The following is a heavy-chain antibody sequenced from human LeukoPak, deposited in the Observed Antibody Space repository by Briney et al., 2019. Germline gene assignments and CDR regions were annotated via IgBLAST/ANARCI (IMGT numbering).Heavy chain of an antibody. Sequence: LSGGSLRLSCAASGFTLSSDEMNWVRQAPGKGLEWLSYISSSGGTIHYVDSVKGRFTISRDNAKNSLFLQMNSLRAEDTAVYYCASGVHYSSGWIDIWGQGTMVTVSS. J-gene: IGHJ3*02. D-gene: IGHD6-19*01. V-gene: IGHV3-48*03. CDR3: ASGVHYSSGWIDI. CDR1: GFTLSSDE. CDR2: ISSSGGTI.